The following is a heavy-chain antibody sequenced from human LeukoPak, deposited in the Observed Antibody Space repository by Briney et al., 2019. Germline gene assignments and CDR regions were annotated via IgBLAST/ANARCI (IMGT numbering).Heavy chain of an antibody. J-gene: IGHJ4*02. CDR3: ARDVGHCSGGTCPTFDY. CDR1: GYTFTGYY. CDR2: IDPKRGGT. Sequence: ASVKVSCEASGYTFTGYYMHWGRQAPGQGLEWMGWIDPKRGGTKYAQKFQGRVTMTRDTSMSAVYMELSSLRSDDTAVYYCARDVGHCSGGTCPTFDYWGQGTLVTVSS. D-gene: IGHD2-15*01. V-gene: IGHV1-2*02.